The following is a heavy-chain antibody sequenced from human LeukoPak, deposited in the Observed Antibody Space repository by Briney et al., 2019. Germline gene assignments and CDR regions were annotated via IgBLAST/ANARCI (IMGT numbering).Heavy chain of an antibody. D-gene: IGHD3-16*01. Sequence: ASMKPSYKASGHSFNAYYIHWVRQAPGQGLQWMGRIDPNSGDTKYTQKFQGRVSMTRDTSISTAYMELSRLTSDDTAVYYCATFTAPRNAFDLWGEGTMVTVSS. V-gene: IGHV1-2*06. CDR1: GHSFNAYY. CDR2: IDPNSGDT. CDR3: ATFTAPRNAFDL. J-gene: IGHJ3*01.